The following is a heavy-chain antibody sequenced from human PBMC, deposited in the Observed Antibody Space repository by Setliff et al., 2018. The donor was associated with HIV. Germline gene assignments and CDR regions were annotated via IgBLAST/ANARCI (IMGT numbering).Heavy chain of an antibody. CDR1: GFSFSTYS. J-gene: IGHJ4*02. CDR2: ISGSGGDT. D-gene: IGHD5-12*01. CDR3: HSGYDTEEQSYFDY. V-gene: IGHV3-23*01. Sequence: GGSLRLSCTASGFSFSTYSMNWVRQTPGKGLECVAVISGSGGDTYYADSVKGRFVISRDNSKNTLYLQTNSLRAEDTGVYYCHSGYDTEEQSYFDYWGQGTLVTVSS.